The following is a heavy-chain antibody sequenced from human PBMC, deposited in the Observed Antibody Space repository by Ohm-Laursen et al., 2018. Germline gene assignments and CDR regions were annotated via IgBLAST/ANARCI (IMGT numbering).Heavy chain of an antibody. CDR1: GFTVGNNY. J-gene: IGHJ6*02. CDR3: ARASIFGVVITLYYYYGMDV. D-gene: IGHD3-3*01. V-gene: IGHV3-66*01. CDR2: IYSGGST. Sequence: SLRLSCTASGFTVGNNYMSWVRQAPRKGLEWVSFIYSGGSTYYADSVKGRFTISRDNSKNTLYLQMNSLRAEDTAVYYCARASIFGVVITLYYYYGMDVWGQGTTVTVSS.